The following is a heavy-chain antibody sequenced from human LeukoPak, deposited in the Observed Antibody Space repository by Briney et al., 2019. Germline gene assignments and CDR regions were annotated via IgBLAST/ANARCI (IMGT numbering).Heavy chain of an antibody. CDR3: ARDLDSSGYYHVVNS. CDR2: ISTSGRT. J-gene: IGHJ4*02. V-gene: IGHV3-23*01. CDR1: GFTFSSYA. D-gene: IGHD3-22*01. Sequence: GGSLRLSCADSGFTFSSYAMSWVRQAPGKGLEWVSLISTSGRTHYADSVQGRFTISRDNSKNTLSLHMNSLRAEDTAVYYCARDLDSSGYYHVVNSWGQGALVTVSS.